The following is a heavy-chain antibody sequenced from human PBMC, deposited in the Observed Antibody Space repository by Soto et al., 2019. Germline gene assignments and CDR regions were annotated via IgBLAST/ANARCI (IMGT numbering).Heavy chain of an antibody. J-gene: IGHJ4*02. D-gene: IGHD3-22*01. CDR1: GYTFTSYA. Sequence: RASVKVSCKASGYTFTSYAMHWVRQAPGQRLEWMGWINPSDGNRNFAQKFEDRVTMTTATSTNTVFLELRSLKSDDTAIYYCARDRLRGYDSSGFYSWGQGTMVTVSS. CDR2: INPSDGNR. CDR3: ARDRLRGYDSSGFYS. V-gene: IGHV1-3*01.